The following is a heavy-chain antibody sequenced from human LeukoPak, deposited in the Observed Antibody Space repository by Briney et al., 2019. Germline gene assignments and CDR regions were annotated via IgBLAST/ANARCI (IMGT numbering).Heavy chain of an antibody. V-gene: IGHV3-21*01. Sequence: PGGSLRLSCAASGFTFSSYSMNWVRQAPGKGLEWVSSISSSSGYIYYADSVKGRFTISRDNAKNSLYLQMNSLRAEDMALYYCERGQKETFTIFGVVIMVPFDYWGQGTLVTVSS. CDR2: ISSSSGYI. D-gene: IGHD3-3*01. CDR3: ERGQKETFTIFGVVIMVPFDY. CDR1: GFTFSSYS. J-gene: IGHJ4*02.